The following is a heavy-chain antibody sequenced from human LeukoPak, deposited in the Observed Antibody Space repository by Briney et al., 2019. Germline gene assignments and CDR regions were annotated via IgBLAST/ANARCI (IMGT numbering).Heavy chain of an antibody. CDR1: GGSISSGSYY. CDR2: IYTSGST. Sequence: SETLSLTCTVSGGSISSGSYYWRWIRQPAGTGLEWIGRIYTSGSTNYNPSLKSRVTISVDTSKNQFSLKLSSVTAADTAVYYCARYMVYSSGYNFDYWGQGTLVTVSS. D-gene: IGHD6-19*01. J-gene: IGHJ4*02. V-gene: IGHV4-61*02. CDR3: ARYMVYSSGYNFDY.